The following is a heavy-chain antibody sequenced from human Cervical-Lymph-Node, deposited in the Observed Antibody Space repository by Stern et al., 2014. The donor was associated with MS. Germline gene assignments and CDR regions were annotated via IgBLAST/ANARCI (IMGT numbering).Heavy chain of an antibody. CDR1: GYSFTDYY. V-gene: IGHV1-2*02. CDR2: INPSIGVT. Sequence: QLVQSGAEVKKPGASVKVSCRSSGYSFTDYYFHWVRQAPGQGLEWMGCINPSIGVTHYAQQFQGRVTMTRGSSKNTAYMEMSRLRSDDTAVYYCQAFPAYWGQGTLITVSS. CDR3: QAFPAY. J-gene: IGHJ4*02.